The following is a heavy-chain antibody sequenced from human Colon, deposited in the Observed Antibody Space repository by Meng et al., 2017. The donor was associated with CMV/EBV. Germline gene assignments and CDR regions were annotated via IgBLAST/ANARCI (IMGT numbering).Heavy chain of an antibody. Sequence: GESLKISCAASGFTVSSNYMSWVRQAPGKGLEWVSEIYSGGTAASYADSVKGRFIVSRDNSRNMVYLQMNSLRTDDTAVYYCGKQLAAAGLCIDYWGQGTPVTVSS. CDR2: IYSGGTAA. CDR3: GKQLAAAGLCIDY. V-gene: IGHV3-23*03. D-gene: IGHD6-13*01. J-gene: IGHJ4*02. CDR1: GFTVSSNY.